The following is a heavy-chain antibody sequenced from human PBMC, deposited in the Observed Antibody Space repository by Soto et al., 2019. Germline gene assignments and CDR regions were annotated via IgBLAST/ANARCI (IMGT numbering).Heavy chain of an antibody. V-gene: IGHV1-18*01. Sequence: QVQLVQSGAEVKKPGASVKVSCKASGYTFTSYGISWVRQAPGQGLEWMGWISTYNGNTNYAQKLQGRVTMTTDTSTSTAYMAPRGLRSDVTAVDYCARVPATAYYYASSGYSYFDYWGHGTLVPVSS. CDR2: ISTYNGNT. J-gene: IGHJ4*01. CDR1: GYTFTSYG. D-gene: IGHD3-22*01. CDR3: ARVPATAYYYASSGYSYFDY.